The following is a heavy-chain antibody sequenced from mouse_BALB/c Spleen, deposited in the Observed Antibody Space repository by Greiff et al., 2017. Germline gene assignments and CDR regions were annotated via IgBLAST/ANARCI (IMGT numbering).Heavy chain of an antibody. D-gene: IGHD2-3*01. V-gene: IGHV5-17*02. CDR1: GFTFSSFG. Sequence: EVMLVESGGGLVQPGGSRKLSCAASGFTFSSFGMHWVRQAPEKGLEWVAYISSGSSTIYYADTVKGRFTISRDNPKNTLFLQMTSLRSEDTAMYYCAREDGYNYFDYWGQGTTLTVSS. CDR2: ISSGSSTI. J-gene: IGHJ2*01. CDR3: AREDGYNYFDY.